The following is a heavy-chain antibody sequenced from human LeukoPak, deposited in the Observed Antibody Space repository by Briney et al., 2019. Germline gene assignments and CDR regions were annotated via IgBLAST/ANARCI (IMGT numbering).Heavy chain of an antibody. J-gene: IGHJ6*04. CDR2: LIPILGTA. V-gene: IGHV1-69*01. Sequence: GGSLRLSCAASGFIFSSYAISWVRQAPGQGLEWMGGLIPILGTANYAQKFQGRVTITADESTSTAYMELSSLRSEDTAVYYCARVKGNDYGDYGYYYGMDVWGKGTTVTVSS. CDR1: GFIFSSYA. D-gene: IGHD4-17*01. CDR3: ARVKGNDYGDYGYYYGMDV.